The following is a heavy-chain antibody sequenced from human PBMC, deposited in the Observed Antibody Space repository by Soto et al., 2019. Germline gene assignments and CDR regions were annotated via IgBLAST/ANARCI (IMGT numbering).Heavy chain of an antibody. V-gene: IGHV4-4*07. D-gene: IGHD6-19*01. Sequence: SETLSLTCSVSGADINTYSWTWIRQPAGKGLEWIGRIYTSASINYNPSLKGRVTLSVDTSTNQVSLRLASVTAADTAIYYCARDREAGYNFYYGMDVWGQGTTVTV. CDR2: IYTSASI. J-gene: IGHJ6*02. CDR1: GADINTYS. CDR3: ARDREAGYNFYYGMDV.